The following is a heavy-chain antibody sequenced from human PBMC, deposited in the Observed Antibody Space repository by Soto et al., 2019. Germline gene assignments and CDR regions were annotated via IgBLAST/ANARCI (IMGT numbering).Heavy chain of an antibody. Sequence: SETLSLTCAVYGGSFSGYYWSWIRQPPGKGLEWIGEINHSGSTNYNPSLKSRVTISVDTSKNQFSLKLSSVTAADTAVYYCARGQTSGRSGYDYPPKYYFDYWGQGTLVTVSS. D-gene: IGHD5-12*01. V-gene: IGHV4-34*01. CDR2: INHSGST. CDR1: GGSFSGYY. CDR3: ARGQTSGRSGYDYPPKYYFDY. J-gene: IGHJ4*02.